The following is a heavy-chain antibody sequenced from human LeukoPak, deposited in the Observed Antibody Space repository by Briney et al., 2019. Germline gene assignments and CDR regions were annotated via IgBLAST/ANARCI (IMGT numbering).Heavy chain of an antibody. J-gene: IGHJ4*02. CDR1: GGSISSSSYY. CDR3: ARRRVVAATLDY. CDR2: IYYSGST. D-gene: IGHD2-15*01. V-gene: IGHV4-39*01. Sequence: SETLSLTCTVSGGSISSSSYYWGWIRQPPGKGLEWIGSIYYSGSTYYNPSLKGRVTISVDTSKNQFSLKLSSVTAADTAVYYCARRRVVAATLDYWGQGTLVTVSS.